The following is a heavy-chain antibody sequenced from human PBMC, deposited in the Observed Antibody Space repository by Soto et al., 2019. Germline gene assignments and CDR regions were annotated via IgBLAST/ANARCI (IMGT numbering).Heavy chain of an antibody. Sequence: ASVKVSCKASGYTFTSYGITWVRQGPGQGLEWMGWIGADNASAKYAKNLQGRVTVTTDTSTTTAYMELRSLRSDDTAVYYCARDSGGRFDNWGQGTLVTVSS. CDR3: ARDSGGRFDN. D-gene: IGHD3-10*01. CDR1: GYTFTSYG. CDR2: IGADNASA. V-gene: IGHV1-18*01. J-gene: IGHJ4*02.